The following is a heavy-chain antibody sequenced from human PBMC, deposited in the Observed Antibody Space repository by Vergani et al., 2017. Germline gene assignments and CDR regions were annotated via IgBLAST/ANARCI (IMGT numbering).Heavy chain of an antibody. J-gene: IGHJ4*02. D-gene: IGHD3-16*01. CDR3: ARRPLGVFDY. Sequence: QVQLVESGGGVVQPGRSLRLSCAASGFTFSSYGMHWVRQAPGKGLEWVAVIWYDGSNKYYADSVKGRFTISRDNAKNSLYLQMNSLRAEDTAVYYCARRPLGVFDYWGQGTLVTVSS. CDR1: GFTFSSYG. CDR2: IWYDGSNK. V-gene: IGHV3-33*01.